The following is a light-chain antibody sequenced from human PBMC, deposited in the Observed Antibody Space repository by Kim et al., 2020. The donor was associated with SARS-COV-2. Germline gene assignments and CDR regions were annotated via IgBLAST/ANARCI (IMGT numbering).Light chain of an antibody. CDR2: GAS. J-gene: IGKJ4*01. CDR1: QSVSSA. V-gene: IGKV3-15*01. CDR3: QQYNEWPLT. Sequence: EIVMTQSPATLSVSPGERTTFSCGARQSVSSALAWYQQKPGQAPRLLIYGASTRATGIPARFSASGSGTEFTLTISALQSEDSAIYYCQQYNEWPLTFGGGTKVDIK.